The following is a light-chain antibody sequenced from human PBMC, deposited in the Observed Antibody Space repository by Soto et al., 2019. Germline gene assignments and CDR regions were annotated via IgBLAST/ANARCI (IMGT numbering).Light chain of an antibody. CDR3: QQYNDWPPHT. V-gene: IGKV3-15*01. CDR1: QSVRSN. Sequence: ETVMTQSPATLSVSPGEGATLSCRASQSVRSNLAWYQQKPGQTPRLLIYGASTRATGVPARFSGSGSGTEFTLTISSLQSEDFAVYYCQQYNDWPPHTFGQGTKVEIK. J-gene: IGKJ2*01. CDR2: GAS.